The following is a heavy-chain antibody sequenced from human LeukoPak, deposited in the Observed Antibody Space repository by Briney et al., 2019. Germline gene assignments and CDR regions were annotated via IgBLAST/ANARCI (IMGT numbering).Heavy chain of an antibody. Sequence: PGGFLRLSCAASGFTFSGYAMNWVRQAPGKGLEWVSSINGGGNTFYADSVKGRFAISRDNAKNSLYLQMNGLRAEDTAVYYCARDPAEADCWGQGTLVTVSS. J-gene: IGHJ4*02. CDR2: INGGGNT. CDR3: ARDPAEADC. CDR1: GFTFSGYA. V-gene: IGHV3-21*06.